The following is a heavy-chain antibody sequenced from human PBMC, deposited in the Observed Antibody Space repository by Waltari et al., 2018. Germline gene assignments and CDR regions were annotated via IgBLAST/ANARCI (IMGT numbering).Heavy chain of an antibody. CDR3: ARDNEDYGDTWYYFDY. D-gene: IGHD4-17*01. CDR2: IIPSFGTA. CDR1: GGTFRSYA. Sequence: QVQLVQSGAEVKKPGSSVKVSCKASGGTFRSYALSWVRKAPGQGLEWMGRIIPSFGTANYAQKVQGRVTITADESTSTAYMELSSLRSEDTAVYYCARDNEDYGDTWYYFDYWGQGTLVTVSS. J-gene: IGHJ4*02. V-gene: IGHV1-69*15.